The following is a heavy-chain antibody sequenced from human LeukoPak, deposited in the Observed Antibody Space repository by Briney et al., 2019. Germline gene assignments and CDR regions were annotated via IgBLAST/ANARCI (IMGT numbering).Heavy chain of an antibody. CDR3: ARGQNWNHDF. V-gene: IGHV3-7*01. J-gene: IGHJ4*02. CDR1: GFTFSGSA. CDR2: IKEDGKKI. D-gene: IGHD1-14*01. Sequence: GGSLRLSCAASGFTFSGSAMHWVRQAPGKGLEWVANIKEDGKKIYQVDSLKGRFTISRDNAKNSLFLQMNSLRVEDTAIYYCARGQNWNHDFWGQGTLVTVSS.